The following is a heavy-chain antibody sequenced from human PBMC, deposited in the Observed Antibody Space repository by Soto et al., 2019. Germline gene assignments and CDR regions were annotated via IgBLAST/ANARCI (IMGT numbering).Heavy chain of an antibody. CDR2: IYYSGST. J-gene: IGHJ4*02. Sequence: SETLSLTCTVSGGSISSSSYYWGWIRQPPGKGLEWIGSIYYSGSTYYNPSLKSRVTISVDTSKNQFSLKLSSVTAADPAVYYCARVVGYYYDSSRPSRHYFDYWGQGTLVTVSS. CDR3: ARVVGYYYDSSRPSRHYFDY. V-gene: IGHV4-39*01. D-gene: IGHD3-22*01. CDR1: GGSISSSSYY.